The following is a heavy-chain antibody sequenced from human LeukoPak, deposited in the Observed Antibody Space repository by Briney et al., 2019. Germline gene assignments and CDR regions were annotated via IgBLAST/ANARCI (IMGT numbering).Heavy chain of an antibody. V-gene: IGHV3-23*01. Sequence: TGGSLRLSCAGSGFTFSSYAMSWVRQAPGKGLEWVSAISGSGGDRYYADSVKGRFTISRDNSKNTVYLQMNSLRAEDTAVYYCARGPSGYHNTGGQGTLVTVSS. CDR2: ISGSGGDR. J-gene: IGHJ4*02. D-gene: IGHD5-12*01. CDR3: ARGPSGYHNT. CDR1: GFTFSSYA.